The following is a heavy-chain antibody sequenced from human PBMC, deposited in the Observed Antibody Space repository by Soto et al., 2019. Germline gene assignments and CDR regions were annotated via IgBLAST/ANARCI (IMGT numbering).Heavy chain of an antibody. CDR2: IKQDGSEK. J-gene: IGHJ4*02. D-gene: IGHD3-10*02. CDR1: GFTFSNYW. V-gene: IGHV3-7*01. Sequence: PGGSLRLSCAASGFTFSNYWMSWVRQAPGKGPEWLANIKQDGSEKYYMDSVMGRFTISRDNAKNSLYLQMNSLKADDAAVYYCVSLSSTTTNSYFDYWGQGT. CDR3: VSLSSTTTNSYFDY.